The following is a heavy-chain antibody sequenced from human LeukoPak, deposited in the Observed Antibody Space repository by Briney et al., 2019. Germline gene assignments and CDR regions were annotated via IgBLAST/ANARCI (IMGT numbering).Heavy chain of an antibody. CDR3: ASLYSNYNWFDP. D-gene: IGHD4-11*01. V-gene: IGHV4-39*07. CDR2: IYYSGST. Sequence: PSETLSLTCTVSGGSISSSSYYWGWIRQPPGKGLEWIGSIYYSGSTYYNPSLKSRVTISVDTSKDQFSLKLSSVTAADTAVYYCASLYSNYNWFDPWGQGTLVTVSS. CDR1: GGSISSSSYY. J-gene: IGHJ5*02.